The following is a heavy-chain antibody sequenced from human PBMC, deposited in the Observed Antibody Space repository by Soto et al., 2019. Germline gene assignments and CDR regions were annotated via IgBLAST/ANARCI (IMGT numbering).Heavy chain of an antibody. V-gene: IGHV4-59*01. J-gene: IGHJ5*02. CDR3: ARAAFDYGSEYNWFDP. D-gene: IGHD4-17*01. CDR1: GGSISSYY. Sequence: QVQLQESGPGLVKPSETLSLTCTVSGGSISSYYWSWIRQPPGKGLEWVGYIYYRGNTKYNPSLKSRVTISVDTSKNQFSLKLSSVTAADTAVYYCARAAFDYGSEYNWFDPWGQGTLVTVSS. CDR2: IYYRGNT.